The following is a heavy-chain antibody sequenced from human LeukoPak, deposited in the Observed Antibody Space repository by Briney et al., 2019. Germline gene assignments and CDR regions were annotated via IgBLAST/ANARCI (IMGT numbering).Heavy chain of an antibody. CDR3: ARVEYSYGCVDY. D-gene: IGHD5-18*01. J-gene: IGHJ4*02. V-gene: IGHV1-2*06. Sequence: GASVKVSREASGYTFTGYYMHWVRQAPGQGLEWMGRINPNSGGTNYAQKFQGRVTMTRDTSISTAYMELSRLRSDDTAVYYCARVEYSYGCVDYWGQGTLVTVSS. CDR1: GYTFTGYY. CDR2: INPNSGGT.